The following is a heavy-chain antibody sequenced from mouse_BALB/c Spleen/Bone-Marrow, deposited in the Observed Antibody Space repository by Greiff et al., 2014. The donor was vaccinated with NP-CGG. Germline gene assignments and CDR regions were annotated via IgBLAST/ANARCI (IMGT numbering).Heavy chain of an antibody. D-gene: IGHD3-3*01. J-gene: IGHJ4*01. CDR2: ISSGSSTI. CDR3: TRSGTLGAMDY. V-gene: IGHV5-17*02. Sequence: EVKLVESGGGLVQPGGSRKLPRAASGFTFSSFGMHWVRQAPEKGLEWVAYISSGSSTIYYADTMKGRFTISRDNPKNTLFLQMTSLRSEDTAMYYCTRSGTLGAMDYWGQGTSVTVSS. CDR1: GFTFSSFG.